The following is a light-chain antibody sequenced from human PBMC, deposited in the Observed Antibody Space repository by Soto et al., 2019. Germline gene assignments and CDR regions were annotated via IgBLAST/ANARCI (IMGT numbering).Light chain of an antibody. Sequence: IQMTQSPSTLSASVGDRVTITCRASQSIGNCLGWYQQKPGKAPKLLIYDASTLQSGVPSRFSGSGSGTEFTLTISSLQPDDFATYYCQQYNSYPWTFGQGTKVDIK. V-gene: IGKV1-5*03. CDR2: DAS. CDR1: QSIGNC. J-gene: IGKJ1*01. CDR3: QQYNSYPWT.